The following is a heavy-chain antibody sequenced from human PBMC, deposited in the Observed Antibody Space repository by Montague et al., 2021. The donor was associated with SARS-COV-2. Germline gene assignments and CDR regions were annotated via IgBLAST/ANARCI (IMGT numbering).Heavy chain of an antibody. D-gene: IGHD4-17*01. Sequence: SLRLSCAASGFTFSSYAMHWVRQAPGKGLEWVAVISYDGSNKYYADSAKGRFTISRDNSKNTLYLQMNSLRAEDTAVYYCASELADYGDFDYWGQGTLVTVSS. V-gene: IGHV3-30-3*01. CDR3: ASELADYGDFDY. CDR1: GFTFSSYA. J-gene: IGHJ4*02. CDR2: ISYDGSNK.